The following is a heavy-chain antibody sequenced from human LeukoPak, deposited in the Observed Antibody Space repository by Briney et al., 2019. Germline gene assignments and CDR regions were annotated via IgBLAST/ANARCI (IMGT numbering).Heavy chain of an antibody. CDR2: RISGSNYK. V-gene: IGHV3-11*06. D-gene: IGHD6-19*01. CDR3: ARGWIPYSSDDY. J-gene: IGHJ4*02. CDR1: RSSPSDYY. Sequence: RGSLRLSCAPSRSSPSDYYMSWHSPAAGEGLEWLSERISGSNYKNYADSEKGRCTISRDNAKNSLYLQMNSLRAEDTAVYYCARGWIPYSSDDYWGQGTLVTVSS.